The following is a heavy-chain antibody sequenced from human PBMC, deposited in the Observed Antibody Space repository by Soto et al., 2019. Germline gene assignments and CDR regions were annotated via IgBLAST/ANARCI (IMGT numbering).Heavy chain of an antibody. D-gene: IGHD3-3*01. J-gene: IGHJ4*02. CDR1: GYSFTDYG. CDR3: ARAATTFGVVTKIDF. CDR2: ISEYSGNT. Sequence: QVNLVQSGPEVKKPGASVRVSCRASGYSFTDYGVSWVRQAPGQGLEWMGWISEYSGNTHYAQKFQDRVTMTTDASTTTAYMELRSLTSDDTAVYYCARAATTFGVVTKIDFWGQGALVTVSS. V-gene: IGHV1-18*04.